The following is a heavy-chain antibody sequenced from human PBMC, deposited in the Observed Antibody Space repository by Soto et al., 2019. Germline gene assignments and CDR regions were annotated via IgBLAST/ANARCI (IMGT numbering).Heavy chain of an antibody. V-gene: IGHV4-30-2*01. Sequence: SETLPLTCAVSGGSIGSGGYSWSWIRQPPGKGLEWIGYIYHNGSTYYNPSLKSRVTISVDRSKNQFSLKRSSVTAADTAVYYCARSLNAMVRGVINWFDPWGQGTLVTSPQ. D-gene: IGHD3-10*01. J-gene: IGHJ5*02. CDR2: IYHNGST. CDR1: GGSIGSGGYS. CDR3: ARSLNAMVRGVINWFDP.